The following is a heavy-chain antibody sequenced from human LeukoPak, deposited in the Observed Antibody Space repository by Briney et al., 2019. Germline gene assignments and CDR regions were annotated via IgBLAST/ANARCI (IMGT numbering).Heavy chain of an antibody. V-gene: IGHV1-18*01. J-gene: IGHJ4*02. CDR2: ISAYNGNT. CDR3: ARVVEWLGAVSDY. Sequence: SVNVSYKASVYTFTRYVISWVRQPAGQGLDWMGWISAYNGNTNYAQKLQGRVTMTTDTSTSTAYMELRSLRSDDTAVYYCARVVEWLGAVSDYWGQGTLVTVSS. D-gene: IGHD6-19*01. CDR1: VYTFTRYV.